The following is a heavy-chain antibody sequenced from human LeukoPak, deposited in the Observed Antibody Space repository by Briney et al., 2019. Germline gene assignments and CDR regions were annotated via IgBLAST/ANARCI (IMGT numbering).Heavy chain of an antibody. CDR3: ARNIAVAAVGHNWFDP. V-gene: IGHV4-34*01. CDR1: GGSISSYY. D-gene: IGHD6-19*01. CDR2: INHSGST. J-gene: IGHJ5*02. Sequence: SETLSLTCTVSGGSISSYYWSWIRQPPGKGLEWIGEINHSGSTNYNPSLKSRVTISVDTSKNQFSLKLSSVTAADTAVYYCARNIAVAAVGHNWFDPWGQGTLVTVSS.